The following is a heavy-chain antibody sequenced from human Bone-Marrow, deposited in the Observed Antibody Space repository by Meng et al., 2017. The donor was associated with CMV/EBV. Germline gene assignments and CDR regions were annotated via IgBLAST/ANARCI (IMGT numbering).Heavy chain of an antibody. CDR2: IRYDGSNK. Sequence: GESLKISCAASGFTFSNYAMHWVRQAPGKGLEWVAFIRYDGSNKYYADSVKGRFTISRDNAKNSLYLQMNSLRAEDAAVYYCARDLSRTMDVWGQGTTVTVSS. V-gene: IGHV3-30*02. D-gene: IGHD1-14*01. CDR1: GFTFSNYA. J-gene: IGHJ6*02. CDR3: ARDLSRTMDV.